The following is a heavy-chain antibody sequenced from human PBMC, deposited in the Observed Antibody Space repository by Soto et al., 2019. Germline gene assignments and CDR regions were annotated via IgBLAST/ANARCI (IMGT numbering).Heavy chain of an antibody. J-gene: IGHJ4*02. CDR2: ISSSGSTV. D-gene: IGHD3-22*01. V-gene: IGHV3-48*03. CDR3: AREGSYDTMDY. Sequence: EVQLVESGGGLVQPGGSLRLSCVASGFTFSSSEMNWVRLAPGKGLEWVSYISSSGSTVYHADSVEGRLTISRDNAKNSLFLQMNSLRAEDTALYYCAREGSYDTMDYWGLGTLVTGSS. CDR1: GFTFSSSE.